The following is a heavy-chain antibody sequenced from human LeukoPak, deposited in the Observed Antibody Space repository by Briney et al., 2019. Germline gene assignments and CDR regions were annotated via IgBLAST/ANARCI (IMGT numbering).Heavy chain of an antibody. D-gene: IGHD5-12*01. J-gene: IGHJ4*02. CDR2: ISSSGSTI. CDR1: GFTFSNAW. V-gene: IGHV3-11*01. CDR3: ASLRLKNYFDY. Sequence: GGSLRLSCAASGFTFSNAWMSWIRQAPGKGLEWVSYISSSGSTIYYADSVKGRFTISRDNAKNSLYLQMNSLRAEDTAVYYCASLRLKNYFDYWGQGTLVTVSS.